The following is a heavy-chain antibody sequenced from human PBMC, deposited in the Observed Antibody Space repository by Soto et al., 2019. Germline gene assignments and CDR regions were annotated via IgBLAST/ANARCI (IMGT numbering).Heavy chain of an antibody. CDR3: VRAAGYNGYDYVYYYGMDV. J-gene: IGHJ6*02. D-gene: IGHD5-12*01. Sequence: QVPLVESGGGVVQPGGSLRLSCAASGFTFSSYGMHWVRQAPGKGLEWVALTWYDGGNKYYADSVKGRFSISRDNSKNMLYLQMNSLRDEDTAVYYCVRAAGYNGYDYVYYYGMDVWGQGTTVTVSS. CDR2: TWYDGGNK. V-gene: IGHV3-33*01. CDR1: GFTFSSYG.